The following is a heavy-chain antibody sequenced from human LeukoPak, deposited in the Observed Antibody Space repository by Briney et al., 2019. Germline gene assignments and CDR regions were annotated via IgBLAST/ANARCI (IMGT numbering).Heavy chain of an antibody. D-gene: IGHD4-23*01. CDR1: GFSVSSNY. V-gene: IGHV3-53*05. Sequence: QAGGSLRLSCAASGFSVSSNYVTWVRQPPGKGLEWVSVIYSDGSTYYADSVKGRFTISRDNSENTLYLQMNSLRVEDTAVYYCTDAVAGWGQGTLVTVSS. J-gene: IGHJ4*02. CDR3: TDAVAG. CDR2: IYSDGST.